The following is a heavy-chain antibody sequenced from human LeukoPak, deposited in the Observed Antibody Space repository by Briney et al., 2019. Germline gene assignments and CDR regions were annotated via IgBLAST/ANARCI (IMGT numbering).Heavy chain of an antibody. CDR2: INSDGSST. Sequence: GGSLRLSCAASGFTFSHYWMHWVRQAPGKGLVWVSRINSDGSSTTYADSVKSRFTISRDNAKNTLYLQMNSLRAEDTAVYYCARGTSIFGVVTFYYYYYMDVWGKGTTVTVSS. CDR1: GFTFSHYW. CDR3: ARGTSIFGVVTFYYYYYMDV. J-gene: IGHJ6*03. V-gene: IGHV3-74*01. D-gene: IGHD3-3*01.